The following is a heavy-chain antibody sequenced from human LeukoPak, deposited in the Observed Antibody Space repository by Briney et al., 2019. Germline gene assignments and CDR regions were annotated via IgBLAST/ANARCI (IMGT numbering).Heavy chain of an antibody. CDR2: IYPGDSDT. V-gene: IGHV5-51*01. J-gene: IGHJ5*02. Sequence: GESLKISCKGSGYSFTSYWIGWVRQMPGKGLEWMGIIYPGDSDTRYSPSFQGQVTISADKSISTAYLQWSSLKASDTAMYYCASSPYYDFLARTRGGWQDWFDPWGQGTLVTVSS. D-gene: IGHD3-3*01. CDR1: GYSFTSYW. CDR3: ASSPYYDFLARTRGGWQDWFDP.